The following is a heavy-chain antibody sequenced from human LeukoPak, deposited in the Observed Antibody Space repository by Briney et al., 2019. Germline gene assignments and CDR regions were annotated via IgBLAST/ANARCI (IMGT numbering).Heavy chain of an antibody. CDR3: ARHAIPFFDS. CDR2: INHSRST. Sequence: SETLSLTCAVYGGSFSGYYWNWICQPPGKGLEWIGQINHSRSTNNNPSLESRVSISVDTSANHFSLRLRSVTAADTAVYYCARHAIPFFDSWGQGALVTVSS. J-gene: IGHJ5*01. CDR1: GGSFSGYY. V-gene: IGHV4-34*01. D-gene: IGHD2-21*01.